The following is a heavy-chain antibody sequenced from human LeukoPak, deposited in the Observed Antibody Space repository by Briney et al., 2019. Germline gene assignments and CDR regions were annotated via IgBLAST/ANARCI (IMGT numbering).Heavy chain of an antibody. D-gene: IGHD3-10*01. CDR2: ISHDGANE. V-gene: IGHV3-30*18. CDR1: GFTSSNYG. Sequence: PGGSLRLSCVASGFTSSNYGMHWVRQAPGKGLECVAVISHDGANEYYADSVNGRFAISRDISKNTLYLHMSSLRADDTAVYYCAKGAYYYGSGTYYFDYWGQGTLVTVSS. J-gene: IGHJ4*02. CDR3: AKGAYYYGSGTYYFDY.